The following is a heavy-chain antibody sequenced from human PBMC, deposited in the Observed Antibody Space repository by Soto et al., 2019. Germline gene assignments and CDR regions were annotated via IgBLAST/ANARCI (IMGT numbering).Heavy chain of an antibody. CDR3: GRGGSEHAMDV. J-gene: IGHJ6*02. CDR2: IYSGETT. Sequence: GGSLRLSCAASGFNVNSDYMNWVRQTPGKGLEWVASIYSGETTYYADSVEGRFTISRDNAKNTVYLQLNSLRAEDTAVYYCGRGGSEHAMDVWGQGTTVTVSS. CDR1: GFNVNSDY. V-gene: IGHV3-53*01.